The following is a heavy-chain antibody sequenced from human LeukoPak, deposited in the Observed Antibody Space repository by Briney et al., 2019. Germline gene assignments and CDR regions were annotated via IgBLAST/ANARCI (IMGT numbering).Heavy chain of an antibody. CDR3: AKAPLSVTRGWFDP. CDR2: ISGSGGST. V-gene: IGHV3-23*01. Sequence: GALRPSCAASGFTFSSYAISWFRQAPGKGLEWFSAISGSGGSTYYADSVKGRFTISRDNSKNTLYLQMNSLRPEDTAVYYCAKAPLSVTRGWFDPWGQGTLVTVSS. J-gene: IGHJ5*02. D-gene: IGHD4-17*01. CDR1: GFTFSSYA.